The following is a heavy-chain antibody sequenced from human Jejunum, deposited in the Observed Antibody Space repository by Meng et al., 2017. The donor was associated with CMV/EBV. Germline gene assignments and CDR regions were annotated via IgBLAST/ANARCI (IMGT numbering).Heavy chain of an antibody. CDR2: IYPGDSDT. Sequence: FNNYGRAWVRQMPGKGLDWMGIIYPGDSDTRYSPSFQGQVTISVDKSLTTAYLQWSSLKASDTAMYFCARGAIVGSTKSYADSWGQGTLVTVSS. V-gene: IGHV5-51*01. J-gene: IGHJ4*02. CDR1: FNNYG. D-gene: IGHD1-26*01. CDR3: ARGAIVGSTKSYADS.